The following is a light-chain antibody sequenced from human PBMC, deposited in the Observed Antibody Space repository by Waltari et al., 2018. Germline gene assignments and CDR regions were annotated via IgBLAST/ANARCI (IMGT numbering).Light chain of an antibody. Sequence: QSVLTQPPSASGTPGQRVTISCSGSSSNIGSNFVYWYQQLPGTAPKLLISRNNARPSGVPGRFSGSKSGTSASLAISGLRSEDEADYYCAAWDDSLSGPVFGGGTKLTVL. V-gene: IGLV1-47*01. CDR3: AAWDDSLSGPV. J-gene: IGLJ3*02. CDR2: RNN. CDR1: SSNIGSNF.